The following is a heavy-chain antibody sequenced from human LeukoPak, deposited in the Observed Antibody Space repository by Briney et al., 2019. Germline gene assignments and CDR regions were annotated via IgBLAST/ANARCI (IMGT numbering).Heavy chain of an antibody. CDR1: GFTVSSNY. J-gene: IGHJ4*02. CDR2: IYSGGST. V-gene: IGHV3-66*02. CDR3: VRVGYSYGYGDWNHFDY. D-gene: IGHD5-18*01. Sequence: PGGSLRLSCAASGFTVSSNYMSWVRQAPGKGLEWVSIIYSGGSTYYADSVKGRFTISRDNSKNTLYLQMYSLRAEDTAVYFCVRVGYSYGYGDWNHFDYWGQGTLVTVSS.